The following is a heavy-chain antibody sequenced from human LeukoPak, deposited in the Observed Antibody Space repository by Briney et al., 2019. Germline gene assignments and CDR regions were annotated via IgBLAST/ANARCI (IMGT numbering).Heavy chain of an antibody. CDR1: GGSISSYY. D-gene: IGHD3-10*01. Sequence: SETLSLTCTVSGGSISSYYWSWIRQPPGKGLEWIGYIYYSGSTNYNPSLKSRVTISVDTSKNQFSLKLSSVTAADTAVYYCARATDCYGSGSYLDYWGQGTLVTVSS. CDR2: IYYSGST. CDR3: ARATDCYGSGSYLDY. J-gene: IGHJ4*02. V-gene: IGHV4-59*01.